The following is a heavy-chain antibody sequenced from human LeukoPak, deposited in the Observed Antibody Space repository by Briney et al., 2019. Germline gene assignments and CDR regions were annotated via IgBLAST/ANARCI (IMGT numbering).Heavy chain of an antibody. D-gene: IGHD2-2*03. V-gene: IGHV3-7*01. CDR1: GFTFSSYW. Sequence: GGSLRLSCAASGFTFSSYWMGWVRQAPGKGLEWVANIKQDGSEKYYVDSVKGRFTISRDNAKNSLYLQMNSLRAEDTAVYYCAREVDIVVVPAAMVDYFDYWGQGTLVTVSS. CDR3: AREVDIVVVPAAMVDYFDY. J-gene: IGHJ4*02. CDR2: IKQDGSEK.